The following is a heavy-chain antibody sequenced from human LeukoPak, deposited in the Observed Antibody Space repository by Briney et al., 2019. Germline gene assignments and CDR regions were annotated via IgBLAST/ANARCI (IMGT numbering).Heavy chain of an antibody. D-gene: IGHD4-11*01. CDR3: ARGVDYSNYYYMDV. CDR1: GGSISSYY. V-gene: IGHV4-59*12. CDR2: IYYSGST. J-gene: IGHJ6*03. Sequence: SETLSLTCTVSGGSISSYYWSWIRQPPGKGLEWIGYIYYSGSTNYNPSLKSRVTISVDTSKNQFSLKLSSVTAADTAVYYCARGVDYSNYYYMDVWGKGTTVTVSS.